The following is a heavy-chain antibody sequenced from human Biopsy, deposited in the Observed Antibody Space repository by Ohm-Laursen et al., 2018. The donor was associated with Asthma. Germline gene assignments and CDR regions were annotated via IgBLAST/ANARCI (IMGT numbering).Heavy chain of an antibody. Sequence: SDTLSLTCTVGGAYIGSRDHRWSWIRQSPGTGLEWIGFVFWSGTTHYNRSLERRLSISIDTTRNEFSMTLRSVTAADTAVYFCARVASYGDLYFGIDVWGPGTTVSVS. CDR1: GAYIGSRDHR. CDR2: VFWSGTT. J-gene: IGHJ6*02. CDR3: ARVASYGDLYFGIDV. V-gene: IGHV4-30-4*02. D-gene: IGHD4-17*01.